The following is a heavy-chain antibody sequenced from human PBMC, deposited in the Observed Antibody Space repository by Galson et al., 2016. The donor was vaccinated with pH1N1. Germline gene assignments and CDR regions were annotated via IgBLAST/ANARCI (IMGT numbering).Heavy chain of an antibody. CDR1: GGTFSSYT. V-gene: IGHV1-69*02. Sequence: KVSCKASGGTFSSYTINWVRQAPGPGLEWMGRILPILGIANYAQKFQGRVTITADKSTSTAYMEVISLRSDDTAVYYCARSAAAVGNAFDMWGQGTKVTVSS. J-gene: IGHJ3*02. CDR3: ARSAAAVGNAFDM. CDR2: ILPILGIA. D-gene: IGHD6-19*01.